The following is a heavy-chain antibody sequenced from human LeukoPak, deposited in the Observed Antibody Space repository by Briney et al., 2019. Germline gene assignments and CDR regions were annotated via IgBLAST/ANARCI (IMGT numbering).Heavy chain of an antibody. V-gene: IGHV3-9*01. CDR1: GFNFNNYA. D-gene: IGHD7-27*01. CDR3: AKATGDWYFDL. CDR2: ISWNSGTR. J-gene: IGHJ2*01. Sequence: GGSLRLSCTGSGFNFNNYAMHWVRQAPGKGLEWLSGISWNSGTRGYADSVKGRFTISRDNAKNSLYLQMNSLRPDDTAFYYCAKATGDWYFDLWGRGTLVTVSS.